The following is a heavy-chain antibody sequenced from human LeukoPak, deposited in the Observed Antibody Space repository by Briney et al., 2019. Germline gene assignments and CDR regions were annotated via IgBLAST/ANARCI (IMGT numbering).Heavy chain of an antibody. CDR2: ISGSGGNT. CDR3: ARHSRGRWYVFDY. J-gene: IGHJ4*02. D-gene: IGHD6-13*01. CDR1: GFTISSHY. Sequence: GGSLRLSCVASGFTISSHYIIWVRQAPGKGLEWVSGISGSGGNTYYADSVKGRFTISRDNSNNTLYLQMNSLRAEDTAVYYCARHSRGRWYVFDYWGQGTLVTVSS. V-gene: IGHV3-23*01.